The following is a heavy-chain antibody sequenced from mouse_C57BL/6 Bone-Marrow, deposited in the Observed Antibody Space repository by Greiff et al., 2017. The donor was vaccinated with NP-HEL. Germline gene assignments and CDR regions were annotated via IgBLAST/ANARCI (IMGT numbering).Heavy chain of an antibody. J-gene: IGHJ2*01. CDR2: IDPENGDT. Sequence: VHVKQSGAELVRPGASVKLSCTASGFNIKDDYMHWVKQRPEQGLEWIGWIDPENGDTEYASKFQGKATITADTSSNTAYLQLSSLTSEDTAVYYCTTRWLWDYWGQGTTLTVSS. V-gene: IGHV14-4*01. D-gene: IGHD2-3*01. CDR3: TTRWLWDY. CDR1: GFNIKDDY.